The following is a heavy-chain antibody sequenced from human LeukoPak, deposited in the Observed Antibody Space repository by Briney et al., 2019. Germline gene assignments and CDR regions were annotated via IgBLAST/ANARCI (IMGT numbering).Heavy chain of an antibody. Sequence: ASVKVSCKASGYTFTSYGISWVRQAPGQGLEWMGWISAYNGNTNYAQKLQGRVTMTTDTSTSTAYMELRSLRSDDTAVYYCARTYSGSYPSPFDYWGQGTLSPSPQ. V-gene: IGHV1-18*01. CDR1: GYTFTSYG. CDR3: ARTYSGSYPSPFDY. CDR2: ISAYNGNT. D-gene: IGHD1-26*01. J-gene: IGHJ4*02.